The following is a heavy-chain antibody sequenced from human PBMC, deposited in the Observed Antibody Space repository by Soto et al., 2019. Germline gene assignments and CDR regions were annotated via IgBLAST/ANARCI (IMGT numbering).Heavy chain of an antibody. J-gene: IGHJ4*02. CDR1: GFTFTFYA. V-gene: IGHV3-30*15. CDR3: SRVRLRVGELSLIGYFDY. Sequence: QVQLVESGGSVVQPGRSLRLSCEASGFTFTFYAMHWVRQAPGKGLEWVAVISYDGINEYYADSVKGRFTMSRDNSKNTRFLQMSSLKVENTALYYCSRVRLRVGELSLIGYFDYWGQGTLVTVSS. D-gene: IGHD3-16*02. CDR2: ISYDGINE.